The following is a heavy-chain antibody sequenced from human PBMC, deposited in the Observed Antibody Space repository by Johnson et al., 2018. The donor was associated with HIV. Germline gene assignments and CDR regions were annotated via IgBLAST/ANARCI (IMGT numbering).Heavy chain of an antibody. Sequence: VLLVESGGGLIQPGVSLRLSCAASGFTVSSNYMSWVRQAPGKGLEWVSVIYSGGRTYYADSVKGRFTISRDNSKNTLYLQMNSLRAEDTAVYYCAKVRRGSSYGDAFDIWGQGTMVTVSS. CDR2: IYSGGRT. V-gene: IGHV3-53*01. CDR1: GFTVSSNY. D-gene: IGHD1-26*01. J-gene: IGHJ3*02. CDR3: AKVRRGSSYGDAFDI.